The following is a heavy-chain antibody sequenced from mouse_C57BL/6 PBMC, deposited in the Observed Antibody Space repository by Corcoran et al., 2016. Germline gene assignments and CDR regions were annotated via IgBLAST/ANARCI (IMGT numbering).Heavy chain of an antibody. CDR3: ARRSSSPLYAMDY. CDR2: IYPRSGNT. V-gene: IGHV1-81*01. D-gene: IGHD1-3*01. CDR1: GYTFTSYG. Sequence: QVQLQQSGAELARPGASVKLSCNASGYTFTSYGISWVKQRTGQGLEWIGEIYPRSGNTYYNEKFKGKATLTADKSSSTAYMELRSLTSEDSAVYFCARRSSSPLYAMDYWGQGTSVTVSS. J-gene: IGHJ4*01.